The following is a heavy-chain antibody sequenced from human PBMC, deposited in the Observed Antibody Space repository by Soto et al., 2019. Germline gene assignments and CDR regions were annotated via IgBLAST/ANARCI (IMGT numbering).Heavy chain of an antibody. Sequence: EVQLLESGGGLVQPGGSLRLSCAASGFTFSIYAMNWVRQAPGKGLEWVSAISGSGDRTYYADSVKGRFTISRDNSKGTVYLQMKSLRGEDTAVYYWAKSSHWAVAATPNDYGGQGTPVTVSP. D-gene: IGHD6-19*01. CDR3: AKSSHWAVAATPNDY. V-gene: IGHV3-23*01. J-gene: IGHJ4*02. CDR2: ISGSGDRT. CDR1: GFTFSIYA.